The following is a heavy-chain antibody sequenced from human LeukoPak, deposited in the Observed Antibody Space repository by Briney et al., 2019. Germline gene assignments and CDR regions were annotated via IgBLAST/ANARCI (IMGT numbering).Heavy chain of an antibody. Sequence: ASVKVSCKASGYTFTDYYMHWVRQAPGQGLEWMGWINPNSGGTNYAQKFQGRVTMTRDTSISTAYMELSRLISEHTAVYYCARDLRYCSSTSCYSRESVYYYYYYMDVWGKGTTVTISS. V-gene: IGHV1-2*02. J-gene: IGHJ6*03. CDR1: GYTFTDYY. CDR3: ARDLRYCSSTSCYSRESVYYYYYYMDV. D-gene: IGHD2-2*02. CDR2: INPNSGGT.